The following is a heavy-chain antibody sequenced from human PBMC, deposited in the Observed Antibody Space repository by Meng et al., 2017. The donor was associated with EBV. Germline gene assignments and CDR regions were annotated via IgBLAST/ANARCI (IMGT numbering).Heavy chain of an antibody. CDR2: IYHSGST. V-gene: IGHV4-4*02. D-gene: IGHD1-1*01. J-gene: IGHJ4*02. Sequence: VHPQESGPGRVKPSGTLSLTGAGSGGSISSSNLWSWVRQPPGKGLEGIGEIYHSGSTNYNPSLKSRVTISVDKSKNQFSLKLSSVTAADTAVYYCVGTRTGTPDCWGQGTLVTVSS. CDR1: GGSISSSNL. CDR3: VGTRTGTPDC.